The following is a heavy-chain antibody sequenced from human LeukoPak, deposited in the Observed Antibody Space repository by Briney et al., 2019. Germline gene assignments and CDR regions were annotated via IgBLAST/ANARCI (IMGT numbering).Heavy chain of an antibody. Sequence: GGSLRLSCAASGFTFRSYGMHWVRQAPGKGLEWVAVISYDGSNKYYADSVKGRFTISRDNSKNTLYLQMNSLRAEDTAVYYCAKLLSDYWGQGTLVTVSS. CDR2: ISYDGSNK. V-gene: IGHV3-30*18. CDR3: AKLLSDY. D-gene: IGHD1-26*01. CDR1: GFTFRSYG. J-gene: IGHJ4*02.